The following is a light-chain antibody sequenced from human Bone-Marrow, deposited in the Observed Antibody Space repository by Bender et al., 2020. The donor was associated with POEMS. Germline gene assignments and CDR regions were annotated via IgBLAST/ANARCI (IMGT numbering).Light chain of an antibody. J-gene: IGLJ2*01. CDR1: TLPNQY. CDR2: KDT. Sequence: SYGLTQPPSVLVSPGQTARITCSGDTLPNQYAYWYQQKPGQATVLVIYKDTERPSGIPERFSGSSSGTTVTLTVSGVQPEDEADYYCQSADSSLTTVLFGGGTKLTVL. V-gene: IGLV3-25*03. CDR3: QSADSSLTTVL.